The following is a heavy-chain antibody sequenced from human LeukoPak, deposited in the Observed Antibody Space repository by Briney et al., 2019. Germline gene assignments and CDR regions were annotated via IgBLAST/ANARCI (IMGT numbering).Heavy chain of an antibody. CDR1: GGSIGSSSYY. CDR3: AAQHYDPLWGTYRLDS. CDR2: IYHTGRT. V-gene: IGHV4-39*01. J-gene: IGHJ4*02. D-gene: IGHD3-16*02. Sequence: PSETLSLTCAVSGGSIGSSSYYWAWIRQPPGKGLEWIGSIYHTGRTHHDPSLKSRVTISEDTSESQFSLKLHSVTAADTAVYYRAAQHYDPLWGTYRLDSWGRGALSPSLQ.